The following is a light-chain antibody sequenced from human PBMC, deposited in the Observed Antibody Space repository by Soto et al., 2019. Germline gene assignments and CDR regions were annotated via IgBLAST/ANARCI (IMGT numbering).Light chain of an antibody. CDR2: DAS. Sequence: ETVLTQSPATLSLSPGERATLSCRASQSVSSSLAWYQQKPGQAPRLLIYDASNRATGIPPRFSGSGSGTDFTLTISSLEPEDFALYYCQQRNNWITFGQGTRLEIK. CDR3: QQRNNWIT. V-gene: IGKV3-11*01. J-gene: IGKJ5*01. CDR1: QSVSSS.